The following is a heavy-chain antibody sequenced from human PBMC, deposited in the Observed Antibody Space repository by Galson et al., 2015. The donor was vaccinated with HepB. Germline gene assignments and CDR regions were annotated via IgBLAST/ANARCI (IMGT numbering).Heavy chain of an antibody. CDR3: ASVGYCSSTTCYHDAFDI. Sequence: SLRLSCAASGFTFSSYSMNWVRQAPGKGLEWVSYIISSSSTLYYADSVKGRLTISRDNAKNSLYLQMNSLRAEATAVYYCASVGYCSSTTCYHDAFDIWGQGTMVTFSS. CDR2: IISSSSTL. V-gene: IGHV3-48*01. D-gene: IGHD2-2*01. CDR1: GFTFSSYS. J-gene: IGHJ3*02.